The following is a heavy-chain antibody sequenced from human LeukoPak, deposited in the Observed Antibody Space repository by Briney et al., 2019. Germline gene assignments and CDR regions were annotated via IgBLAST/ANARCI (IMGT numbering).Heavy chain of an antibody. CDR2: VNQDGSEA. CDR3: ARDGGVSGYDLLDY. J-gene: IGHJ4*02. Sequence: PGGSLRLSCAASGFPFHNYWMTWVRQAPGKGLEWVARVNQDGSEAHYADSVKARFTISRDNAKSSVSLQMNSLRAEDTAVYYCARDGGVSGYDLLDYWGQGTLVTVSS. V-gene: IGHV3-7*01. D-gene: IGHD5-12*01. CDR1: GFPFHNYW.